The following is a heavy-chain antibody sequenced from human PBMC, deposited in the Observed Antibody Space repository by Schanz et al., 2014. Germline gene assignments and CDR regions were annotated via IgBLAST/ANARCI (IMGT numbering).Heavy chain of an antibody. CDR2: ISGSGGNT. CDR3: AKDAENTAMITDYFDY. V-gene: IGHV3-23*01. CDR1: GFTFSGYA. J-gene: IGHJ4*02. Sequence: EVQLLESGGGLVQPGGSLRLSCAASGFTFSGYAMSWVRQAPGRGLEWVSIISGSGGNTYYADAVRGRFTISRDNSKTTVYLQMNSLRAEDTAVYYCAKDAENTAMITDYFDYWGQGTLVTVSS. D-gene: IGHD5-18*01.